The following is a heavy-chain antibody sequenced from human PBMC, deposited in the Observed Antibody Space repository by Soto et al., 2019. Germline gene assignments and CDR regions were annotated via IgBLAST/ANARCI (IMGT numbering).Heavy chain of an antibody. D-gene: IGHD2-15*01. V-gene: IGHV3-21*01. J-gene: IGHJ4*02. CDR1: GFIFTSNT. CDR2: ISSSGTFK. Sequence: GGSLRLSXPASGFIFTSNTMNCVRPVTGKGLQWLSSISSSGTFKSYGDSVKGRFTIPRDNAKNSLFLQMNNLRGEDTGLYYCARDPPHGGTSSWDADSWGQGTLVTV. CDR3: ARDPPHGGTSSWDADS.